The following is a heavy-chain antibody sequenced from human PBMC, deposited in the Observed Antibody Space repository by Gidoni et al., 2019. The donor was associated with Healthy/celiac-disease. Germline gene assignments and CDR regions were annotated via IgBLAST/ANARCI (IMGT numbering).Heavy chain of an antibody. J-gene: IGHJ5*02. CDR1: GGPFSSYA. Sequence: VQLVQSGAAVTKPGSSVKVSCKASGGPFSSYALRWVRQAPGQGLEWMGGIIPIFGTANYAKKFQGRVTITADESTSKAYMETSRRRSEDKAVYYCARDLKDVEKVVAANNGRKGWFDPWGQGTLVTVSS. D-gene: IGHD2-15*01. CDR3: ARDLKDVEKVVAANNGRKGWFDP. CDR2: IIPIFGTA. V-gene: IGHV1-69*01.